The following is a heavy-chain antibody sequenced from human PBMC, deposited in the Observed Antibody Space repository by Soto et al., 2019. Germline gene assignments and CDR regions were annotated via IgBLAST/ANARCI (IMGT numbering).Heavy chain of an antibody. V-gene: IGHV3-23*01. D-gene: IGHD1-1*01. Sequence: GGTLRLSCAASGFAFSRNDMNWVRQRPGKGLEWVSNINYSGVSTYYSDAVKGRFTISRDNSKNILYLEMNSLKVDDTAVYFCVTDPNWEWGYWGQGALVTV. J-gene: IGHJ4*02. CDR1: GFAFSRND. CDR2: INYSGVST. CDR3: VTDPNWEWGY.